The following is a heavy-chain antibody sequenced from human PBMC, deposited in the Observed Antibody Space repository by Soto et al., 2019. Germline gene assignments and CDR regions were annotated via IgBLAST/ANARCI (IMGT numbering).Heavy chain of an antibody. CDR2: IKSKTDGETT. D-gene: IGHD3-9*01. Sequence: GGSLRLSCAASGFTFSNAWMNWVRQAPGKGLEWVGRIKSKTDGETTHYAEPEKDRFTISRDDSKNMPYLQMNSLKTRDTAVYYCATSPGARVLRYFDWLLYDDYWGQGTLVTVSS. J-gene: IGHJ4*02. V-gene: IGHV3-15*07. CDR1: GFTFSNAW. CDR3: ATSPGARVLRYFDWLLYDDY.